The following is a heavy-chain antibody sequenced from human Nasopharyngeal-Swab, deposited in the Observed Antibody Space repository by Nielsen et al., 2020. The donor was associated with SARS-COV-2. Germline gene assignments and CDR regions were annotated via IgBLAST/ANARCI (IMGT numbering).Heavy chain of an antibody. D-gene: IGHD2-2*01. Sequence: ASVKVSCKASGYTFTSYAMHWVRQAPGQGLEWMGIINPSGGSTSYAQKFQGRVTMTRDTSTSTVYMELSSLRSEDTAVYYCARDIVVVPAAYGMDVWGQGTTVTVSS. CDR1: GYTFTSYA. V-gene: IGHV1-46*01. CDR3: ARDIVVVPAAYGMDV. CDR2: INPSGGST. J-gene: IGHJ6*02.